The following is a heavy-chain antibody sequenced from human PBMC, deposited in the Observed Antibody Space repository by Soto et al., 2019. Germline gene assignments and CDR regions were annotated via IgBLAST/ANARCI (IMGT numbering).Heavy chain of an antibody. V-gene: IGHV4-39*01. CDR3: ARHDHIGGEGPPYSSSWYEDY. CDR1: GGSISSSSYY. D-gene: IGHD6-13*01. J-gene: IGHJ4*02. Sequence: KPSETLSLTCTVSGGSISSSSYYWGWIRQPPGKGLEWIGSIYYSGSTYYNPSLKSRVTISVDTSKNQFSLKLSSVTAADTAVYYCARHDHIGGEGPPYSSSWYEDYWGQGTLVTVSS. CDR2: IYYSGST.